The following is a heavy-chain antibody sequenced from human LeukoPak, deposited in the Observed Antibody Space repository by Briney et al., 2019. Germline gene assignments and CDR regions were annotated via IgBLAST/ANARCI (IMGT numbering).Heavy chain of an antibody. V-gene: IGHV3-66*02. Sequence: GGSLRLSCAASGFSVSRNYTTWVRQAPGRGLEWVSVIYSGGRTDYADSVKGRFTISRDGSKNTLYLQMNSLRAEDTAVYYCTRDVIRGTNLGYWGQGTLVTVSS. CDR1: GFSVSRNY. CDR2: IYSGGRT. D-gene: IGHD3-10*01. J-gene: IGHJ4*02. CDR3: TRDVIRGTNLGY.